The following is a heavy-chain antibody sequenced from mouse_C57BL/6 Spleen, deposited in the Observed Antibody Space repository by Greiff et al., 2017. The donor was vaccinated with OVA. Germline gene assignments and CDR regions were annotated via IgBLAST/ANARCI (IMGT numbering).Heavy chain of an antibody. CDR2: IDPSDSYT. Sequence: VQLQQPGAELVKPGASVKLSCKASGYTFTSYWMQWVKQRPGQGLEWIGEIDPSDSYTNYNQKFKGKATLTVDTSSSTAYMQLSSLTSEDSAVYYCARGNLGAMDYWGQGTSVTVSS. V-gene: IGHV1-50*01. CDR3: ARGNLGAMDY. CDR1: GYTFTSYW. J-gene: IGHJ4*01.